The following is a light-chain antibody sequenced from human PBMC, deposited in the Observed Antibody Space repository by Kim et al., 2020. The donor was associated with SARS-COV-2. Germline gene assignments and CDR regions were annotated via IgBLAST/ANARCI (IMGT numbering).Light chain of an antibody. CDR3: QQYNNWPPT. CDR2: AAS. Sequence: EIVMTQSPAPLSVSPGDRATLSCRASQSVSTNLAWYQQKPGQAPRLLIFAASLRTTGIPARFSGSGSGTEFTLTISSLQSEDFAVYYCQQYNNWPPTFGKGTKWIS. V-gene: IGKV3D-15*01. J-gene: IGKJ1*01. CDR1: QSVSTN.